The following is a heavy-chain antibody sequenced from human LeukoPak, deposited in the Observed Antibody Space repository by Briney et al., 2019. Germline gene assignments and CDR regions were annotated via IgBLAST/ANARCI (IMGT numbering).Heavy chain of an antibody. V-gene: IGHV3-30*18. CDR2: ISYDGSNK. D-gene: IGHD3-22*01. CDR1: GFTFSSYG. Sequence: GGSLRLSCAASGFTFSSYGMHWDRQAPGKGLEWVAVISYDGSNKYYADSVKGRFTISRDNSKNTLYLQMNSLRAEDTAVYYCAKGTYYYDSSGYTAFDIWGQGTMVTVSS. J-gene: IGHJ3*02. CDR3: AKGTYYYDSSGYTAFDI.